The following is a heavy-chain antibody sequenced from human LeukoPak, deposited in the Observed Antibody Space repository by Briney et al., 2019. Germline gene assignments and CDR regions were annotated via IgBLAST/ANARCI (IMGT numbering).Heavy chain of an antibody. J-gene: IGHJ5*02. CDR2: IYPGDSDT. CDR1: GYRFTSYW. Sequence: GESLKISCQGSGYRFTSYWIGWVRPMPGKGLEWMGIIYPGDSDTRYSPSFQGQVTISADKSISTAYLQWSSLKASDTAMYYCATIRPDSSTNWFDPWGQGTLVTVSS. CDR3: ATIRPDSSTNWFDP. V-gene: IGHV5-51*01. D-gene: IGHD6-19*01.